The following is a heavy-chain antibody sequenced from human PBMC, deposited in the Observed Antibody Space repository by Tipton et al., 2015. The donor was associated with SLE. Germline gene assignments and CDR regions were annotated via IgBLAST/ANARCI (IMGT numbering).Heavy chain of an antibody. D-gene: IGHD3-22*01. CDR1: GGSISTYY. CDR3: AREAYSSPALDS. J-gene: IGHJ4*02. V-gene: IGHV4-59*12. CDR2: VYYTGST. Sequence: TLSLTCSVSGGSISTYYWSWIRQPPGKGLEWLGYVYYTGSTNYNPSLKSRVTMSVDTSQNQFSLKLTSATAADTAVYYCAREAYSSPALDSWGQGTLVTVSS.